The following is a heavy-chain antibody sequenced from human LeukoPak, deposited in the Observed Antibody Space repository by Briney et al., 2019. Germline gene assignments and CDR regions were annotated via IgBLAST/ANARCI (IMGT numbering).Heavy chain of an antibody. D-gene: IGHD3-9*01. J-gene: IGHJ5*02. CDR1: GGSISSYY. V-gene: IGHV4-59*12. CDR3: ARASTDILTGYPGIFWFDP. Sequence: TLSLTCTVSGGSISSYYWSWIRQPPGKGLEWIGYIYYSGSTNYNPSLKSRVTISVDTSKNQFSLKLSSVTAADTAVYYCARASTDILTGYPGIFWFDPWGQGTLVTVSS. CDR2: IYYSGST.